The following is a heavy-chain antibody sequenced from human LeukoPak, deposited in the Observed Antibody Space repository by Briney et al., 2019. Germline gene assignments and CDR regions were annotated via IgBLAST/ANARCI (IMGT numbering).Heavy chain of an antibody. CDR1: GYSFTSYW. D-gene: IGHD3-22*01. CDR2: IYPGDSDT. CDR3: ARHDENYYDGSGYYLSP. Sequence: KCGESLKISCKGSGYSFTSYWIGWVRQMPGKGLEWMGIIYPGDSDTRYSPSFQGQVTISADKSINTAYLQWSSLKASDTAMYYCARHDENYYDGSGYYLSPWGQGTLVTVSS. V-gene: IGHV5-51*01. J-gene: IGHJ5*02.